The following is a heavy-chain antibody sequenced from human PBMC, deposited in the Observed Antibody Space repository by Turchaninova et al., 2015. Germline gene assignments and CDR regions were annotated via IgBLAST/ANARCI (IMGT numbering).Heavy chain of an antibody. J-gene: IGHJ4*02. Sequence: RESGPSLVKPAQTLTLTCTVSGFSLTSSGVGVAWVRQPPGKALEWLALIFWDDYTRYSPSLKNRLTLTRDTSKNQVLLTMTNMDPVDTATYFCAHRQNMVAAFDYWGQGTLVTVSS. CDR2: IFWDDYT. CDR3: AHRQNMVAAFDY. V-gene: IGHV2-5*02. CDR1: GFSLTSSGVG. D-gene: IGHD5-12*01.